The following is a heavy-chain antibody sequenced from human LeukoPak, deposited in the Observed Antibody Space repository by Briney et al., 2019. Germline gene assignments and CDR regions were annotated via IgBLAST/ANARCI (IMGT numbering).Heavy chain of an antibody. V-gene: IGHV4-39*01. CDR1: GGSISSSSYY. CDR3: AGTLLLWFGDSFDY. Sequence: KASETLSLTCTVSGGSISSSSYYWGWIRQPPGKGLEWIGSIYYSGSTYYNPSLKSRVTISVDTSKNQFSLKLSSVTAADTAVYYCAGTLLLWFGDSFDYWGQGTLVTVSS. D-gene: IGHD3-10*01. CDR2: IYYSGST. J-gene: IGHJ4*02.